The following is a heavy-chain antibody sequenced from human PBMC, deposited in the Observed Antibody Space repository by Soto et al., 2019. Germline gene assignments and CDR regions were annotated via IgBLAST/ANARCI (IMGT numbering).Heavy chain of an antibody. D-gene: IGHD3-22*01. J-gene: IGHJ4*02. V-gene: IGHV3-23*01. CDR3: VKDDGGYPSTAPH. CDR1: GITISNYP. CDR2: ISGSGDST. Sequence: EVQLLESGGGLVQPGGSLRLSCAASGITISNYPMSWVRQAPGKGLDWVSGISGSGDSTYYADSAKGRFTISKDISRNSLSLQLDSLGVEDTDVYFCVKDDGGYPSTAPHWGQGTLVTVSS.